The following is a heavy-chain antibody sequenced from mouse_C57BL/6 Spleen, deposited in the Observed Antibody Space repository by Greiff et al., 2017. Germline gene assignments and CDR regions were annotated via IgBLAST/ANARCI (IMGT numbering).Heavy chain of an antibody. CDR3: ARPDGNYLGYAMDY. D-gene: IGHD2-1*01. Sequence: VHVKQSGPELVKPGASVKISCKASGYSFTDYNMNWVKQSNGKSLEWIGVINPNYGTTSYNQKFKGKATLTVDQSSSTAYMQLNSLTSEDSAVYDCARPDGNYLGYAMDYWGQGTSVTVSS. V-gene: IGHV1-39*01. CDR2: INPNYGTT. J-gene: IGHJ4*01. CDR1: GYSFTDYN.